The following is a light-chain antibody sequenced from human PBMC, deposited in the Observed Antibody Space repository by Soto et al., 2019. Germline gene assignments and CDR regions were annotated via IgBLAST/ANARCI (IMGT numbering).Light chain of an antibody. J-gene: IGLJ3*02. CDR1: SSDVGAYNH. CDR3: CSYAGSYTWV. CDR2: DAS. Sequence: QSALTQPRSVSGSPGQSVTISCAGTSSDVGAYNHVSWYQQHPGKAPKLMIYDASKRPSGVPDRFSDSKSGNTASLTISGLQPEDEADYYCCSYAGSYTWVFGGGTKLTVL. V-gene: IGLV2-11*01.